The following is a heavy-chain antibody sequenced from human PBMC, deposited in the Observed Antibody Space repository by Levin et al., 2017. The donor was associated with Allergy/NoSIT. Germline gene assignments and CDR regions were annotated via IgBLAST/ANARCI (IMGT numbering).Heavy chain of an antibody. V-gene: IGHV3-48*03. CDR3: AGARVATITPWSYYYGMDV. Sequence: GGSLRLSCAASGFTFSSYEMNWVRQAPGKGLEWVSYISSSGSTIYYADSVKGRFTISRDNAKNSLYLQMNSLRAEDTAVYYCAGARVATITPWSYYYGMDVWGQGTTVTVSS. CDR1: GFTFSSYE. CDR2: ISSSGSTI. D-gene: IGHD5-12*01. J-gene: IGHJ6*02.